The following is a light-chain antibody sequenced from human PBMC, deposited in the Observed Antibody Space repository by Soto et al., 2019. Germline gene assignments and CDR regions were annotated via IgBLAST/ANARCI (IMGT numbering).Light chain of an antibody. CDR1: QSVTTSF. Sequence: NVLTQSPCNVSVSPGGQAALSCRASQSVTTSFLAWYQQKPGQPPRLLIYSASGRATGIPDRFSGSGSGTDFTLSISRLETEDSAVYSCQHYGSSRTFGQGTKVDI. CDR3: QHYGSSRT. CDR2: SAS. J-gene: IGKJ1*01. V-gene: IGKV3-20*01.